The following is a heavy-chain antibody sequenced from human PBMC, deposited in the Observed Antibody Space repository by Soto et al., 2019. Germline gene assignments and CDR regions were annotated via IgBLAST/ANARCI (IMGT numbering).Heavy chain of an antibody. CDR2: ISTGGGTI. CDR1: GFTFFSYS. V-gene: IGHV3-48*01. J-gene: IGHJ4*02. D-gene: IGHD6-19*01. Sequence: GGSLRLSCAASGFTFFSYSMNWVRQAPGKGLEWVSYISTGGGTIYYADSVKGRFTISRDNAKNSLYLQMNSLRAEDTAVYYCARERGSGWTFDYWGQGTLVTVSS. CDR3: ARERGSGWTFDY.